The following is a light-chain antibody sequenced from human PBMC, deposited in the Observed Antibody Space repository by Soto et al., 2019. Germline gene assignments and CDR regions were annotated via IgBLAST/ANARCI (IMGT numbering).Light chain of an antibody. CDR1: QTTNNY. CDR2: AAS. V-gene: IGKV1-39*01. CDR3: QQSYSMPYA. Sequence: DIQMTQSPSSLSASVGDRVTITCRASQTTNNYLNWYQLKPGKAPKLLIYAASTLQTGVPSRFTGRESGTDFTLPIISLQPEDYATYFCQQSYSMPYAFGPGTKVEIK. J-gene: IGKJ2*01.